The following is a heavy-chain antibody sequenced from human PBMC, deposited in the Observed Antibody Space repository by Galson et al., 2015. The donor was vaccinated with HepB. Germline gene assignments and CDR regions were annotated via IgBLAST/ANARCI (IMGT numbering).Heavy chain of an antibody. V-gene: IGHV3-48*02. CDR3: TTRPPNFGGSLWDF. CDR2: ISSSSSTI. D-gene: IGHD3-9*01. Sequence: SLRLSCAASGFSFSTHNMNWVRQAPGMKLEWISYISSSSSTIYYADSVKGRFTISRDNAKNSLYLQMNSLRDEDTAVYYRTTRPPNFGGSLWDFWGPGTLVTVSS. J-gene: IGHJ4*02. CDR1: GFSFSTHN.